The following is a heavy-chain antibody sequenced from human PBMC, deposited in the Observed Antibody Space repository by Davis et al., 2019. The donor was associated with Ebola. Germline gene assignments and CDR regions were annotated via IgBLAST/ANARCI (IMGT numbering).Heavy chain of an antibody. CDR1: GYTFTSYY. CDR3: AAKSRIAARSYWYFDL. J-gene: IGHJ2*01. D-gene: IGHD6-6*01. Sequence: ASVKVSCKASGYTFTSYYMHWVRQAPGQGLEWMGIINPSGGSTNYAQKFQERVTITRDMSTSTAYMELSSLRSEDTAVYYCAAKSRIAARSYWYFDLWGRGTLVTVSS. CDR2: INPSGGST. V-gene: IGHV1-46*01.